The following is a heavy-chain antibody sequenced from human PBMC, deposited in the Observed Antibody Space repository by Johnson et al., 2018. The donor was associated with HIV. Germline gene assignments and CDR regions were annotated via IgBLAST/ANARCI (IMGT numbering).Heavy chain of an antibody. CDR1: RFSFSSYW. Sequence: VQLVESGGGLVQPGGSLRLSCAASRFSFSSYWMHWVRQAPGKGLVWVSRINSDGRSTNYADSVKGRFPITRDNATNTLYLQMSSRRAEDTAVYYCARHYGWGDHWDAFDIWGQGTMVTVSS. CDR2: INSDGRST. J-gene: IGHJ3*02. V-gene: IGHV3-74*01. D-gene: IGHD4-17*01. CDR3: ARHYGWGDHWDAFDI.